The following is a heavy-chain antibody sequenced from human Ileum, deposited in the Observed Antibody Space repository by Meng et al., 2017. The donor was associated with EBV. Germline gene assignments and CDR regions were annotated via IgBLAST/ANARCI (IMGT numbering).Heavy chain of an antibody. CDR1: GGSISTGNFY. CDR2: IYYRGNT. CDR3: ASAYDYGDYEAFAY. V-gene: IGHV4-39*07. Sequence: SGPGLVKPSGPLSLPCTFSGGSISTGNFYWGWIRQSPGKALECIGTIYYRGNTFYNPSLKSRLTISIDTSKNEFSLTLRSVTAADTALYYCASAYDYGDYEAFAYWGPGSLVTVSS. J-gene: IGHJ4*02. D-gene: IGHD4-17*01.